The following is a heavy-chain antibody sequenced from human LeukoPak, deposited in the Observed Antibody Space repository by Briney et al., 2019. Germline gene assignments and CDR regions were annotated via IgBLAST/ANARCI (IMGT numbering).Heavy chain of an antibody. CDR1: GGSISSYY. CDR2: IYYSGST. Sequence: PSETLSLTCTVSGGSISSYYWSWIRQPPGKGLEWIGYIYYSGSTNYNPSLKSRVTISVDTSKNQFSLKLSSVTAADTAVYYCARRSSGWSALAFDIWGQGTMVTVSS. D-gene: IGHD6-19*01. J-gene: IGHJ3*02. V-gene: IGHV4-59*01. CDR3: ARRSSGWSALAFDI.